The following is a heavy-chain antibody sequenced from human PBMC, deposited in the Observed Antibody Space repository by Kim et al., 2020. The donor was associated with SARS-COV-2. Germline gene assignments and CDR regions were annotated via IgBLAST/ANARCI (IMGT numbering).Heavy chain of an antibody. CDR2: ISSSSSYT. Sequence: GGSLRLSCAASGFTFSDYYMSWIRQAPGKGLEWVSYISSSSSYTNYADSVKGRFTISRDNAKNSLYLQMNSLRAEDTAVYYCARERYYDILTGYYYGMDVWGQGTTVTVSS. CDR1: GFTFSDYY. J-gene: IGHJ6*02. CDR3: ARERYYDILTGYYYGMDV. D-gene: IGHD3-9*01. V-gene: IGHV3-11*06.